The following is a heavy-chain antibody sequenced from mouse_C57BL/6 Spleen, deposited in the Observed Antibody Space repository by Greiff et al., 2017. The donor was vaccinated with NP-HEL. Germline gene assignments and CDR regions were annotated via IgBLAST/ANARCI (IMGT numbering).Heavy chain of an antibody. CDR2: IWRGGST. V-gene: IGHV2-5*01. CDR3: AKENGTPYWYFDV. J-gene: IGHJ1*03. Sequence: VQRVESGPGLVQPSQSLSITCTVSGFSLTSYGVHWVRQSPGKGLEWLGVIWRGGSTDYNAAFMSRLSITKDNSKSQVFFKMNSLQADDTAIYYCAKENGTPYWYFDVWGTGTTVTVSS. CDR1: GFSLTSYG. D-gene: IGHD1-3*01.